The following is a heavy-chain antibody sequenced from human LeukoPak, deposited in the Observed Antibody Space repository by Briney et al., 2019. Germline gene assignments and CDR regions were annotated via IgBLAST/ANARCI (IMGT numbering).Heavy chain of an antibody. CDR2: INAGNGNT. CDR3: ARDRSSGGYYFDY. Sequence: ASVKVSCKASGYTFTSYAMHWVRQAPGQRLEWMGWINAGNGNTKYSQKFQGRITITRDTSASTAYMELSSLRSEDTAVYYCARDRSSGGYYFDYWGQGTLVTVSS. V-gene: IGHV1-3*01. CDR1: GYTFTSYA. J-gene: IGHJ4*02. D-gene: IGHD6-19*01.